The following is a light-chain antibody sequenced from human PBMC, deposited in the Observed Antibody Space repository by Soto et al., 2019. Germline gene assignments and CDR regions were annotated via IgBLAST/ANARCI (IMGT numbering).Light chain of an antibody. CDR1: QSVSSSY. V-gene: IGKV3-20*01. Sequence: EIVLTQSPGTLSLSPGERATLSCRASQSVSSSYLAWYQQKPGQAPRLLIYGASSRATGIPDRFSGSGSGTDFTLTISRLEPEDFATYYCQQSYSTPITFGQGTDWRL. CDR2: GAS. J-gene: IGKJ5*01. CDR3: QQSYSTPIT.